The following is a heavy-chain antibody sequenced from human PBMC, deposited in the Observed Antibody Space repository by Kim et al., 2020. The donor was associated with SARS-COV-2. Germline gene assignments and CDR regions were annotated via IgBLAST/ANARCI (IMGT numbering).Heavy chain of an antibody. CDR2: ISATGDTI. CDR1: GFTLSGNV. V-gene: IGHV3-23*01. CDR3: AKGGLSVAGFDP. Sequence: GGSLRLSCAASGFTLSGNVMSWVRQAPGKGLEWVSVISATGDTIYYADFVKGRFTISRDISKNTLFLQMDSLRAEDTAVYYCAKGGLSVAGFDPWGQGTLVTVSS. J-gene: IGHJ5*02. D-gene: IGHD6-19*01.